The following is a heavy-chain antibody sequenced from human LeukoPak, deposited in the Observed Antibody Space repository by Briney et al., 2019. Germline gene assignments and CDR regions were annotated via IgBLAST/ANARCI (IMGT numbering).Heavy chain of an antibody. CDR2: IYHSGST. Sequence: SETLSLTCAVSGYSISTGRYWGWIRQPPGKGLEWIGSIYHSGSTYYNPSLKSRVTLSVDTSKNHFSLTLRSVTAADTAVYYCARSLSTAGIDYCGQGTLVTVSS. D-gene: IGHD2-2*01. J-gene: IGHJ4*02. CDR1: GYSISTGRY. CDR3: ARSLSTAGIDY. V-gene: IGHV4-38-2*01.